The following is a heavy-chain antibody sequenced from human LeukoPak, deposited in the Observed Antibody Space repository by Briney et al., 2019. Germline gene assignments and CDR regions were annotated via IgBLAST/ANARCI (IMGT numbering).Heavy chain of an antibody. V-gene: IGHV4-34*01. Sequence: GSLRLSCAASGFAFSTYEMNWVRQAPGKDLEWVGEINHGGSTNYNPSLKSRVTISIDTSKNQFSLKLNSVTAADTAVYYCARGGGTFGGHGVVAYWGQGPLVTVSS. D-gene: IGHD3-16*01. J-gene: IGHJ4*02. CDR2: INHGGST. CDR1: GFAFSTYE. CDR3: ARGGGTFGGHGVVAY.